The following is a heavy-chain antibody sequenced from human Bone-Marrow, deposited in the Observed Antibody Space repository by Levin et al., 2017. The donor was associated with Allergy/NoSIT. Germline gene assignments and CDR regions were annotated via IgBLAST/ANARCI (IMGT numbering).Heavy chain of an antibody. CDR2: MSSDGSKT. D-gene: IGHD6-6*01. CDR1: GFTFSSYG. V-gene: IGHV3-30*18. Sequence: GALRLSCAASGFTFSSYGMHWVRQAPGKGLEWVAVMSSDGSKTYYADSVRGRFTISRDNSKNRLYLQMNSLRVEDTAVFYCVKDRIAGGSSSSSGYYYYGMDVWGQGTTVTVSS. J-gene: IGHJ6*02. CDR3: VKDRIAGGSSSSSGYYYYGMDV.